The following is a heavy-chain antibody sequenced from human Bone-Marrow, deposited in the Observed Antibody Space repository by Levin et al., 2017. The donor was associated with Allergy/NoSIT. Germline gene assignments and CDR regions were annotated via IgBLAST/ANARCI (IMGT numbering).Heavy chain of an antibody. V-gene: IGHV3-49*04. CDR3: NRLRGFWDPSGNYYYYMDV. Sequence: GGSLRLSCTLSEFNLDDYAVSWVRQAPGKGLEWVGLIRNKAHGGTTEYAASVKNRFIVSKDDSKSIAYLQMNNLKIEDTAVYYCNRLRGFWDPSGNYYYYMDVWGKGTTVIVS. CDR1: EFNLDDYA. CDR2: IRNKAHGGTT. D-gene: IGHD3-10*01. J-gene: IGHJ6*03.